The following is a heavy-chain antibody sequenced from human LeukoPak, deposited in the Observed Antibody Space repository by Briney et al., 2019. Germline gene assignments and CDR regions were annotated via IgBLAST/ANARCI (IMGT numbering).Heavy chain of an antibody. Sequence: PGGSLRLSCAASGFTFSSYGMHWVRQAPGKGLEWISSIGSRNIYIYYADSVKGRFTISRDDARNSLYLQMNSLRAEDTAVYFCARDYDGEVAVPANWFAPWGQGTLVTVSS. D-gene: IGHD2-15*01. CDR3: ARDYDGEVAVPANWFAP. V-gene: IGHV3-21*01. CDR1: GFTFSSYG. CDR2: IGSRNIYI. J-gene: IGHJ5*02.